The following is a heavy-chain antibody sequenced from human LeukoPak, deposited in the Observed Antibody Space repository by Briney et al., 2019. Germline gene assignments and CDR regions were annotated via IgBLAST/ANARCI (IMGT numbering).Heavy chain of an antibody. CDR1: GFTFSSYA. V-gene: IGHV3-23*01. CDR2: ISGSGGST. J-gene: IGHJ4*02. Sequence: GGSLRLSCAASGFTFSSYAMSWVRQAPGKGLEWVSAISGSGGSTYYADSLKGRFTLSRDISENTLFLQMNSLRAEDTATYYCAKEIRSGAYYFHSGGQGILVTVS. CDR3: AKEIRSGAYYFHS. D-gene: IGHD3-10*01.